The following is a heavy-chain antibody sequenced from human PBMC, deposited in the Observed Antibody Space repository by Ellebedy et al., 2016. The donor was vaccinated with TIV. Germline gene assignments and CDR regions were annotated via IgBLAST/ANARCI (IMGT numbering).Heavy chain of an antibody. D-gene: IGHD3-9*01. Sequence: PGGSLRLSCAASGFYFSVYWVSWVRQAPGKGLEWVADIKEDGSEKYYVASVKGRFTISRDNAKNSLYLQMNSLRAEDTALYYCVRLKVLAGYRLDSWGQGTLVTVSS. CDR3: VRLKVLAGYRLDS. V-gene: IGHV3-7*03. J-gene: IGHJ4*02. CDR1: GFYFSVYW. CDR2: IKEDGSEK.